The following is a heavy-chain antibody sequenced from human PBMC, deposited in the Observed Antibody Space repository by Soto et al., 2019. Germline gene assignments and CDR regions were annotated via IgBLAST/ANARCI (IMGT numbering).Heavy chain of an antibody. V-gene: IGHV3-15*01. D-gene: IGHD3-10*01. Sequence: GGSLRLSCAASGFTFSNAWMSWVRQAPGKGLEWVGRIKSKTDGGTTDYAAPVKGRFTISRDDSKNTLYLQMNSLKTEDTAVYYCTTAGPFGEFYYYYMDVWGKGTTVTVSS. CDR3: TTAGPFGEFYYYYMDV. CDR1: GFTFSNAW. CDR2: IKSKTDGGTT. J-gene: IGHJ6*03.